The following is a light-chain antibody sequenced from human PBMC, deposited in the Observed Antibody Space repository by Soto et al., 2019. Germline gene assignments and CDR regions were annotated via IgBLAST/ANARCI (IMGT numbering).Light chain of an antibody. V-gene: IGLV2-11*01. CDR3: LSYAGSTTRV. Sequence: QSALTQPRSVSGSPVQSVTISCTGTSSDVGGYNYVSWYQQHPGKAPKLMIYDVTKRPSGAPDRFSGSKSGNTASLTISGLQADDEADYYCLSYAGSTTRVFGTGTKLTVL. J-gene: IGLJ1*01. CDR2: DVT. CDR1: SSDVGGYNY.